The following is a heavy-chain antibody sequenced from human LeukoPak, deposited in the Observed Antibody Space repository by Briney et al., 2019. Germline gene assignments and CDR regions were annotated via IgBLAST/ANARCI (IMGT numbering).Heavy chain of an antibody. V-gene: IGHV1-2*06. J-gene: IGHJ4*02. CDR2: INPNSGDT. D-gene: IGHD2-2*01. CDR1: GYTFTGYH. Sequence: ASVKVSCKASGYTFTGYHMHWVRQAPGQGLEWMGRINPNSGDTNYAQKFQGRVTMTRDTSISTAYMELSRLRSDDTAVYYCTRDYCSSTSCLFDYWGQGTLVTVSS. CDR3: TRDYCSSTSCLFDY.